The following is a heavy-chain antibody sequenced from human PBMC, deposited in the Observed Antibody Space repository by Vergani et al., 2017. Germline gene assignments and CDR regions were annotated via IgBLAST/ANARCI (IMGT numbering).Heavy chain of an antibody. CDR2: ISSSGSTI. Sequence: VQLVESGGGLVKPGGSLRLSCAASGFTFSDYYMSWIRQAPGKGLEWVSYISSSGSTIYYADSVKGRFTISRDNAKNSLYLQMNSLRAEDTAVYSCARCLADTAMDPQAYYYYYGMDVWGQGTTVTVSS. J-gene: IGHJ6*02. V-gene: IGHV3-11*01. CDR1: GFTFSDYY. CDR3: ARCLADTAMDPQAYYYYYGMDV. D-gene: IGHD5-18*01.